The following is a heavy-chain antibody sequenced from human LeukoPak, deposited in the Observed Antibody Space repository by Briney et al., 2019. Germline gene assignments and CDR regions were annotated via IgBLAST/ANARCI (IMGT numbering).Heavy chain of an antibody. CDR1: GGSIYGYY. Sequence: SETLSLTCAVSGGSIYGYYWTWIRQPPGKGRVWIGYIYDTGDTKYNPSLRSRITISLDTSKNQFSLKMSSVTAADTAVYYCARLSYYDSSGYLPLMDYWGQGTLVTVSS. V-gene: IGHV4-59*08. J-gene: IGHJ4*02. D-gene: IGHD3-22*01. CDR3: ARLSYYDSSGYLPLMDY. CDR2: IYDTGDT.